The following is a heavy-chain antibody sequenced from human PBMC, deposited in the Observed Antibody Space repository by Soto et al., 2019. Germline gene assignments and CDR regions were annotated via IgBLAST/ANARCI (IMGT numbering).Heavy chain of an antibody. V-gene: IGHV4-59*01. Sequence: SETLSLTCSVSSGSMNSYYWSWVRQPPGKGLEYIGYAYYSGSTYYNSSLESRVTISVDTTKNQFSLKLTSVTAADTAVYYCARGGWSIDYWGQGTLVTVSS. J-gene: IGHJ4*02. CDR2: AYYSGST. CDR3: ARGGWSIDY. D-gene: IGHD6-19*01. CDR1: SGSMNSYY.